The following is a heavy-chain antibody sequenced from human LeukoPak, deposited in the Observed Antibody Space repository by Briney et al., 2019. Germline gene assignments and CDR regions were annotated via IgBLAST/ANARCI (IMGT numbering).Heavy chain of an antibody. D-gene: IGHD3-10*01. CDR3: ARDPVMVRGVIISRFDY. J-gene: IGHJ4*02. CDR2: ISSSSYI. CDR1: GFTFSSYS. Sequence: GGSLRLSCAASGFTFSSYSMNWVRQAPGKGLEWVSSISSSSYIYYADSVKGRFTISRDNAKNSLYLQMNSLRAEDTAVYYCARDPVMVRGVIISRFDYWGQGTLVTVSS. V-gene: IGHV3-21*01.